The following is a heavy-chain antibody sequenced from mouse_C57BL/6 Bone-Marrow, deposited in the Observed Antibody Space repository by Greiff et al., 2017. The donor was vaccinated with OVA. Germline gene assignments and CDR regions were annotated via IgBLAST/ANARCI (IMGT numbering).Heavy chain of an antibody. D-gene: IGHD2-4*01. CDR3: ANYYSDWAWFAY. Sequence: VQLQESGGGLVKPGGSLKLSCAASGFAFSDYGMHWVRQAPEKGLEWVAYISSGSSTIYYADTVKGRFTISRDNAKNTLFLQMTSLRSEDPALYFCANYYSDWAWFAYWGQGTLVTVSA. V-gene: IGHV5-17*01. J-gene: IGHJ3*01. CDR1: GFAFSDYG. CDR2: ISSGSSTI.